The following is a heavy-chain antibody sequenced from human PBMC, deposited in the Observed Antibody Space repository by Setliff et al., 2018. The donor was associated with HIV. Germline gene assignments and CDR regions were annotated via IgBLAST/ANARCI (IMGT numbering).Heavy chain of an antibody. CDR1: GGSIRTGAYY. CDR2: INHDRTT. CDR3: ARGSRQLTIFGVVFKTNYYFMDV. D-gene: IGHD3-3*01. V-gene: IGHV4-39*07. Sequence: SETLSLTCTVSGGSIRTGAYYWGWIRQPPGKGLEWTGEINHDRTTNYNPSLKSRVTISVDTSKNQFSLTLNSVTAADTAVYYCARGSRQLTIFGVVFKTNYYFMDVWGKGTAVTVSS. J-gene: IGHJ6*03.